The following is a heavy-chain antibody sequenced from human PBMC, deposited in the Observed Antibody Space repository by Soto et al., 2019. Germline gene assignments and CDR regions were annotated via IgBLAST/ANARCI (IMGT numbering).Heavy chain of an antibody. V-gene: IGHV1-3*05. D-gene: IGHD1-26*01. J-gene: IGHJ4*02. Sequence: QVQLVQSGAEEKKPGASVKVSCKASGYTFTSYAIHWVRQAPGQRLEWMGWINAGNGNTKYSQKFQDRFTITRDTAANTGYMELSSLRSEDTAVYYCARDPVGVGALDNWGQGTLVTVSS. CDR3: ARDPVGVGALDN. CDR2: INAGNGNT. CDR1: GYTFTSYA.